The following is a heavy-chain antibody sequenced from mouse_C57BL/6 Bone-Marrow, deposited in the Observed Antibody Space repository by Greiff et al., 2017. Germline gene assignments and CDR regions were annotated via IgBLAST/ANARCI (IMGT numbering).Heavy chain of an antibody. CDR3: TRQGLYGSSQYYFDY. V-gene: IGHV1-15*01. CDR1: GYTFTDYE. CDR2: IDPETGGT. Sequence: QVQLQQSGAELVRPGASVTLSCKASGYTFTDYEMHWVKQTPAHGLEWIGAIDPETGGTAYNQKFKGKAILTADKSSSTAYMELRSLTSEDSAVYYCTRQGLYGSSQYYFDYWGQGTTLTVSS. J-gene: IGHJ2*01. D-gene: IGHD1-1*01.